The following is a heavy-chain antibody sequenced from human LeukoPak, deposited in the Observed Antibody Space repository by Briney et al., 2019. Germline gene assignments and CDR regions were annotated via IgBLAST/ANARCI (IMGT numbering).Heavy chain of an antibody. V-gene: IGHV3-23*01. J-gene: IGHJ4*02. CDR2: IRDSSTDT. D-gene: IGHD5-18*01. CDR1: GFTFSSYA. Sequence: GGSLRLSCAASGFTFSSYAMSWVRQAPGKGLEWVSAIRDSSTDTYYADSVKGRFAISRDNSKNTLFLQINSLRAEDTAVYYCANGLPTTHWGQGTLVTVSS. CDR3: ANGLPTTH.